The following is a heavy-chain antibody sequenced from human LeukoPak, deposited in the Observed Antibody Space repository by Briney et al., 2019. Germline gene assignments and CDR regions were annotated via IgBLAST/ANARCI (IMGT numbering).Heavy chain of an antibody. CDR1: GYTFTGYY. Sequence: ASVKVSCKASGYTFTGYYMHWVRQAPGQGLEWTGWINPNSGGTNYAQKFQGRVTMTRNTSISTAYMELSSLRSEDTAVYYCARDVEGSGYSDYWGQGTLVTVSS. V-gene: IGHV1-2*02. D-gene: IGHD3-22*01. CDR3: ARDVEGSGYSDY. J-gene: IGHJ4*02. CDR2: INPNSGGT.